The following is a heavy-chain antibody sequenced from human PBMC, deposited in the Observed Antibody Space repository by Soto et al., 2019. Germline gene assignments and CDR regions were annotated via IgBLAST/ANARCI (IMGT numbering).Heavy chain of an antibody. D-gene: IGHD2-21*02. CDR3: AREVGYGDFSAALLD. Sequence: VQLMQSGAEVKKPGSSVKVSCKASGGTFSSHSVNWVRQAPGQGLEWMGGIITLFGTSNYAKNIQGRVTITADQSTSTAYMELNSLTSDDTAVYYCAREVGYGDFSAALLDWGQGTLVTVSS. J-gene: IGHJ4*02. V-gene: IGHV1-69*01. CDR1: GGTFSSHS. CDR2: IITLFGTS.